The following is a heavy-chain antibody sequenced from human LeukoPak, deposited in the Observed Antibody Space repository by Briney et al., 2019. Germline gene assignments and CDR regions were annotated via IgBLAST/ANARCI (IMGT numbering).Heavy chain of an antibody. V-gene: IGHV3-49*04. D-gene: IGHD1-1*01. CDR1: GFTFGDHA. Sequence: GGSLRLSCTASGFTFGDHAMSWVRQAPGKGLEWVGFIRSKAYRWTTEYAASVKGRFSISRDDSESIVYLQMNSLKTEDTAVYYCTRGPMQLWLHNGMDVWGQGTTVTVSS. CDR3: TRGPMQLWLHNGMDV. J-gene: IGHJ6*02. CDR2: IRSKAYRWTT.